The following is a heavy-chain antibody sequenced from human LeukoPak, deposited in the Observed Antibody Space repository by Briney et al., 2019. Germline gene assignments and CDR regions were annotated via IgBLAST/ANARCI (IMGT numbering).Heavy chain of an antibody. J-gene: IGHJ4*02. CDR1: GGSISSYY. Sequence: SETLSLTCTVSGGSISSYYWSWIRQPPGKGLEWVGYIYYSGSTNYNPSLKSRVTISVDTSKNQFSLKLSSVTAADTAVYYCARDEGYNTNFYFDYWGQGTLVTVSS. CDR2: IYYSGST. V-gene: IGHV4-59*01. D-gene: IGHD5-24*01. CDR3: ARDEGYNTNFYFDY.